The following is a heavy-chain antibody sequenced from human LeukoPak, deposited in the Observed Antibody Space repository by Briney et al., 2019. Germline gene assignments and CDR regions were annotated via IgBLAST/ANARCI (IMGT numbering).Heavy chain of an antibody. D-gene: IGHD1-26*01. CDR1: GYSISSGYY. CDR2: IYHSGST. J-gene: IGHJ5*02. Sequence: PSETLSLTCGVSGYSISSGYYWGWIRPPPGKGLEWIGSIYHSGSTYYNPSLKSRVTISVDTSKNQFSLKLSSVTAADTAVYYCARRRGSAKELDPWGQGTLVTVSS. V-gene: IGHV4-38-2*01. CDR3: ARRRGSAKELDP.